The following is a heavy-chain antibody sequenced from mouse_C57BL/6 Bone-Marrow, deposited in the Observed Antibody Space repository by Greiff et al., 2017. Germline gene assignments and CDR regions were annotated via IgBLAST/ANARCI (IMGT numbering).Heavy chain of an antibody. CDR2: INPNNGGT. D-gene: IGHD2-2*01. Sequence: ELQLQESGPELVKPGASVKISCKASGYTFTDYYMNWVTQSHGKSLEWIGDINPNNGGTSYNQKFKGKATLTVDKSSSTAYMELRSLTSEDSAVYYCARWFFAYWGQGTLVTVSA. J-gene: IGHJ3*01. V-gene: IGHV1-26*01. CDR3: ARWFFAY. CDR1: GYTFTDYY.